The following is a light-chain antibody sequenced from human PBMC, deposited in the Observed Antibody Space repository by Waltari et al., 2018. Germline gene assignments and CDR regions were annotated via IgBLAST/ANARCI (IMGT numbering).Light chain of an antibody. Sequence: DIVMTQSPASLAVSLGERAPINCQSSQTISYPPNNKNYLAWYQKKPGQPPRLLISWASSRESGVPDRFSGSGSGTDFTLTISSLQVEDVAIYYCQQYYSVPLTFGQGTKVGIK. V-gene: IGKV4-1*01. CDR1: QTISYPPNNKNY. CDR3: QQYYSVPLT. CDR2: WAS. J-gene: IGKJ1*01.